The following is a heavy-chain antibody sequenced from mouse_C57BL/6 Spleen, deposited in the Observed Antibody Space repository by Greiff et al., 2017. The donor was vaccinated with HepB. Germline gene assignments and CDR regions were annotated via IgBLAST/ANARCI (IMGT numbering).Heavy chain of an antibody. Sequence: EVQVVESGGGLVQPGGSLSLSCAASGFTFTDYYMSWVRQPPGKALEWLGFIRNKANGYTTEYSASVKGRLTISRDNSQSILYLQMNALRAEDSATYYCARYDFPYAMDYWGQGTSVTVSS. J-gene: IGHJ4*01. V-gene: IGHV7-3*01. CDR2: IRNKANGYTT. CDR3: ARYDFPYAMDY. CDR1: GFTFTDYY.